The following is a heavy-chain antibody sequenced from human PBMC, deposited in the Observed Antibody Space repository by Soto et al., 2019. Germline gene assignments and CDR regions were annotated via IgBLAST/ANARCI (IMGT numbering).Heavy chain of an antibody. J-gene: IGHJ4*01. Sequence: GGSLRLSCAASGFTFSSCWMHWVPRAPGKGLEWVSRIKSDGSGTTYADSVKGRFSISRDNAKNTVQLQMGSLREEDTVFYYGGRNAIFVWGVADDYWGQGTPVTVSS. D-gene: IGHD3-10*02. CDR2: IKSDGSGT. V-gene: IGHV3-74*03. CDR1: GFTFSSCW. CDR3: GRNAIFVWGVADDY.